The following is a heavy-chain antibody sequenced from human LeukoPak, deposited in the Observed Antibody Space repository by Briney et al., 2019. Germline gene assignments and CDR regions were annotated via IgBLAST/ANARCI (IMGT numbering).Heavy chain of an antibody. J-gene: IGHJ4*02. CDR1: GGSISSSNYY. Sequence: PSETLSLTCTVSGGSISSSNYYWSWIRQPPGKGLEWIGYIYYSGSTNYNPSLKSRVAISVDTSKNQFSLKLSSVTAADTAVYYCAKGPSLGITAFYFDYWGQGTLVTVSS. V-gene: IGHV4-61*01. D-gene: IGHD1-20*01. CDR3: AKGPSLGITAFYFDY. CDR2: IYYSGST.